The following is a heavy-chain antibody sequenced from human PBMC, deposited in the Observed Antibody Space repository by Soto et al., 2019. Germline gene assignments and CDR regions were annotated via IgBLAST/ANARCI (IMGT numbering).Heavy chain of an antibody. V-gene: IGHV1-3*01. CDR3: ARFSGDGSGNNFDN. J-gene: IGHJ4*02. CDR1: GYTFTNYA. D-gene: IGHD3-10*01. CDR2: INAGDGNT. Sequence: ASVKVSCKASGYTFTNYAIHWVRQAPGQNLEWMGRINAGDGNTRYPQNSQGRVTITRDTSASTAYMELSSLRSEDTAVYYCARFSGDGSGNNFDNWVQGTLVTVSS.